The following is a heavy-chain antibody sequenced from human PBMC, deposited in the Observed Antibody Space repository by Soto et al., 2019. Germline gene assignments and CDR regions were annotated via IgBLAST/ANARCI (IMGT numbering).Heavy chain of an antibody. J-gene: IGHJ5*02. Sequence: GGSLRLSCAASGFTFSSYAMHWVRQAPGKGLEWVAVISYDGSNKYYADSVKGRFTISRDNSKNTLYLQMNSLGSEDTAVYYCARDKRDCSSTSCYTLYNRFDPWGQGTLVTVSS. CDR1: GFTFSSYA. D-gene: IGHD2-2*02. CDR3: ARDKRDCSSTSCYTLYNRFDP. V-gene: IGHV3-30-3*01. CDR2: ISYDGSNK.